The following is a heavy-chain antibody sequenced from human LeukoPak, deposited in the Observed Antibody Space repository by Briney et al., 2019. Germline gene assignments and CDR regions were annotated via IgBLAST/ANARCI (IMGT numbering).Heavy chain of an antibody. CDR1: GFTFSSHW. CDR3: TRGGATSSWYWFF. Sequence: PGGSLRLSCAASGFTFSSHWMTWVRQAPGKGPEWVASINKDGSEQYYVDSVKGRFTLSRDNAKNSLSLQVSSLRAEDTAVYYCTRGGATSSWYWFFWGQGTLVTVSS. V-gene: IGHV3-7*01. CDR2: INKDGSEQ. J-gene: IGHJ4*02. D-gene: IGHD6-13*01.